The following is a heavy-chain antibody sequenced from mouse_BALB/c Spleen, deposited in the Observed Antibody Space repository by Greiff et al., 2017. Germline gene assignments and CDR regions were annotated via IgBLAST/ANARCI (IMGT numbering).Heavy chain of an antibody. CDR3: ARDMITNYFDY. CDR2: IYPGDGDT. V-gene: IGHV1-80*01. D-gene: IGHD2-4*01. J-gene: IGHJ2*01. Sequence: VQLQQSGAELVRPGSSVKISCKASGYAFSSYWTNWVKQRPGQGLEWIGQIYPGDGDTNYNGKFKGKATLTADKSSSTAYMQLSSLTSEDSAVYFCARDMITNYFDYWGQGTTLTVSS. CDR1: GYAFSSYW.